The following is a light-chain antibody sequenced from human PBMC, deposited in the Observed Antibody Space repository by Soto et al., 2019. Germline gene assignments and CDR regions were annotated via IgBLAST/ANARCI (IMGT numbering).Light chain of an antibody. J-gene: IGLJ1*01. CDR1: ISDVGTYDF. V-gene: IGLV2-11*01. Sequence: LTEPRSLSGSPGQSVTISCTGTISDVGTYDFVSWYQQHPGKAPRLMIFDVSERPSGVPDRFSGSKSGNTASLTISGLQAEDEADYYCCLYAVTFYVFRTGTKVTVL. CDR3: CLYAVTFYV. CDR2: DVS.